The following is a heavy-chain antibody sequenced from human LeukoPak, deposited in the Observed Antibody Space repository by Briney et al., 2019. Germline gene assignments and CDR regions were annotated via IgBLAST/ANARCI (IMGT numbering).Heavy chain of an antibody. CDR2: ISYDGSNK. V-gene: IGHV3-30-3*01. J-gene: IGHJ4*02. CDR1: GFTFSSYA. Sequence: GGSLRLSCAASGFTFSSYAMHWVRQAPGKGLEWVAVISYDGSNKYYADSVKGRFTISRDNSKNTLYLQMNSLRAEDTAVYYCARDRFGAFDYWGQGTLVTVST. CDR3: ARDRFGAFDY. D-gene: IGHD3-10*01.